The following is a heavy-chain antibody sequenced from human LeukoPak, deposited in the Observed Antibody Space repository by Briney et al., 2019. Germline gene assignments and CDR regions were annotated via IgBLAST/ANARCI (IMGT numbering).Heavy chain of an antibody. CDR2: IYHSGST. CDR3: AREATTVTTPYYYYYYMDV. CDR1: GYSISSGYY. V-gene: IGHV4-38-2*02. J-gene: IGHJ6*03. Sequence: SETLSLTCTVSGYSISSGYYWGWIREPPGKGLEWIGIIYHSGSTYYNPSLKSRVTISVDTSKNQFSLKLSSVTAADTAVYYCAREATTVTTPYYYYYYMDVWGKGTTVTVSS. D-gene: IGHD4-11*01.